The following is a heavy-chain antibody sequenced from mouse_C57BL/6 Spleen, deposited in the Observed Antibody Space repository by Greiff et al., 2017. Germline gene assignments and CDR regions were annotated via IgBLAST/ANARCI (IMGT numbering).Heavy chain of an antibody. CDR2: INPNNGGT. D-gene: IGHD4-1*01. Sequence: EVKLQQSGPELVKPGASVKISCKASGYTFTDYYMNWVKQSHGKSLEWIGDINPNNGGTSYNQKFKGKATLTVDKSSSTAYMELRSLTSEDSAVYYCARTGTVYYFDYWGQGTTLTVSS. J-gene: IGHJ2*01. V-gene: IGHV1-26*01. CDR3: ARTGTVYYFDY. CDR1: GYTFTDYY.